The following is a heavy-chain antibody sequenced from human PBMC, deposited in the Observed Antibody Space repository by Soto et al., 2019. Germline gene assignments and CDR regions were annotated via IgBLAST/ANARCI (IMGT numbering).Heavy chain of an antibody. Sequence: QVQLVQSGADVQKPGASVRISCKASGYNFAGYAVNWVRQAPGQSLEWMGWVNAGNGHTKYSEKLQGRVTITRDASANTAFMELSSQRSEHTALDSCARCIWERSSGWYYFDSWGQGTRVTVSS. V-gene: IGHV1-3*01. CDR3: ARCIWERSSGWYYFDS. J-gene: IGHJ4*02. CDR1: GYNFAGYA. D-gene: IGHD6-19*01. CDR2: VNAGNGHT.